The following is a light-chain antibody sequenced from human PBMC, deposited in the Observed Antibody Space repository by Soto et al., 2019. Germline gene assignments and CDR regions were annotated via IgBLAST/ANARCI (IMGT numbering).Light chain of an antibody. CDR2: DNY. V-gene: IGLV1-51*01. CDR1: SSNIRGHY. Sequence: QSVLAQPPSISAPPGQKVTISCSGRSSNIRGHYVSLYQHLPRTAPKLLIYDNYKRASGSPDRFSASKSGTSATLGITGLQTGDEADYYCGTWYSRLDTVVFGGGTQLTVL. J-gene: IGLJ2*01. CDR3: GTWYSRLDTVV.